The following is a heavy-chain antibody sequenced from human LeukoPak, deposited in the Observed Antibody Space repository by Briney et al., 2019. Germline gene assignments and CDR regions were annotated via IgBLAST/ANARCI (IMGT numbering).Heavy chain of an antibody. CDR3: ASPAPNDYGGLLYAFDI. CDR2: FDPEDGET. D-gene: IGHD4-23*01. CDR1: GYTLTELS. V-gene: IGHV1-24*01. J-gene: IGHJ3*02. Sequence: GASVKVSCKVSGYTLTELSMHWVRQAPGKGLEWMGGFDPEDGETIYAQKFQGRVTMTEDTSTDTAYMELSSLRSEDTAVYYCASPAPNDYGGLLYAFDIWGQGTMVTVSS.